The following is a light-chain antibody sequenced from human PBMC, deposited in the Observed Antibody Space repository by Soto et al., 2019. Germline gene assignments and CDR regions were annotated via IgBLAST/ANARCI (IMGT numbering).Light chain of an antibody. J-gene: IGKJ1*01. V-gene: IGKV3-15*01. CDR1: QTVRNN. CDR3: QQYDNWTWT. Sequence: VAKTQSPVTLSVSPGERATLSCTASQTVRNNYLAWYQQKPGQAPRLLIHGASTRAPGFPARFSGSGSGTDFTLTISRLKYEDFAVYYCQQYDNWTWTFGQGTKVDIK. CDR2: GAS.